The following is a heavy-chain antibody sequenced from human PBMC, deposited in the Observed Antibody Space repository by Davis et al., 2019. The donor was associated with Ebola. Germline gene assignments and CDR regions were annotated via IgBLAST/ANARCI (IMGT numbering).Heavy chain of an antibody. CDR2: ISPKSGVS. J-gene: IGHJ2*01. Sequence: ASVTVSCKASGYTFTNYYMHWVRQAPGQGLEWMGRISPKSGVSYYAQKFQGRVTLTRDTSISTAYMELSSLRSDHTAVYYCARMSNAYFYFDLWGRGTLVTVSS. CDR3: ARMSNAYFYFDL. V-gene: IGHV1-2*06. CDR1: GYTFTNYY. D-gene: IGHD4-11*01.